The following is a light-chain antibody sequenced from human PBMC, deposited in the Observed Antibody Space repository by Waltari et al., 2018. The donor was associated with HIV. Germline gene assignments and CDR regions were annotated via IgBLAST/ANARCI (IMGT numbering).Light chain of an antibody. CDR2: DSS. J-gene: IGKJ4*01. CDR1: QSIYVH. Sequence: EIVLTQSPATLSLSPGQRATPSCRASQSIYVHLGWYQHKPGQPPRLLVYDSSKRVTDIPARFSGSGSGANFTLTISSLEPEDFAVYYCQHRSSWPPTFGGGTRIEI. CDR3: QHRSSWPPT. V-gene: IGKV3-11*01.